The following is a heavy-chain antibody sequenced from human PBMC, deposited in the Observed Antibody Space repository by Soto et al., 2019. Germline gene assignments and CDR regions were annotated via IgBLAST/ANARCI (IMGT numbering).Heavy chain of an antibody. CDR3: ARTITMVRGVISFDY. D-gene: IGHD3-10*01. CDR2: INPSGGST. V-gene: IGHV1-46*03. CDR1: GYTFSNYY. Sequence: ASXKVSCKSSGYTFSNYYMHWVRQPPGQGLEWMGIINPSGGSTSFAQKFQGRVTMTRDTSTSTVYMELSGLRSEDTAVYYCARTITMVRGVISFDYWGQGTQVTVSS. J-gene: IGHJ4*02.